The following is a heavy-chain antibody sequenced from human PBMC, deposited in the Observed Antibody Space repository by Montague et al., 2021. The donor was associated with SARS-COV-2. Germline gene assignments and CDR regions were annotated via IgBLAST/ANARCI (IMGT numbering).Heavy chain of an antibody. D-gene: IGHD6-13*01. J-gene: IGHJ4*02. CDR2: IKQDGSEK. CDR3: ARVPSSSWYFDS. CDR1: GFTVSSNY. V-gene: IGHV3-7*01. Sequence: SLRLSCAASGFTVSSNYMSWVRQAPEKGLEWVANIKQDGSEKYYVDSVKGRFTIARDNAKNSLYLQMNSLRAEDTAVYYCARVPSSSWYFDSWGQGTLVTVSS.